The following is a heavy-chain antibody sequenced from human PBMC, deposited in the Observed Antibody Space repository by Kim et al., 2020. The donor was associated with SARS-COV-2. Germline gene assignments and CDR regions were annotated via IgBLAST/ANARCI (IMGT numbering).Heavy chain of an antibody. D-gene: IGHD3-22*01. J-gene: IGHJ4*02. CDR1: GFTFSSYA. CDR3: VKETYYYDSSGYYTFEY. Sequence: GGSLRLSCSASGFTFSSYAMHWVRQAPGKGLEYVSAISSNGGSTYYADSVKGRFTISRDNSKNTLYLQMSSLRAEDTAVYYCVKETYYYDSSGYYTFEYWGQGTLVTVSS. CDR2: ISSNGGST. V-gene: IGHV3-64D*09.